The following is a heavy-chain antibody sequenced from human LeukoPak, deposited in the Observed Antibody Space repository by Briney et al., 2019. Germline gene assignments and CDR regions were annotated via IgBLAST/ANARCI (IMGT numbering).Heavy chain of an antibody. Sequence: GGSLRLSCAASGFTFTTYWMSWVRQAPGKGLEWVANIKQDGTEKYYVDSVKGRFTISRDNARNSLYLQMNSLRAEDTAVYYCARDTAMVKVAFDIWGQGTMVTVSS. J-gene: IGHJ3*02. CDR2: IKQDGTEK. V-gene: IGHV3-7*01. CDR3: ARDTAMVKVAFDI. CDR1: GFTFTTYW. D-gene: IGHD5-18*01.